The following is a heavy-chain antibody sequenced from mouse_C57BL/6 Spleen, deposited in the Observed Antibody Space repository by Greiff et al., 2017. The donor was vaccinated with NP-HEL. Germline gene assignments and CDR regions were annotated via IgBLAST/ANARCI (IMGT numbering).Heavy chain of an antibody. J-gene: IGHJ2*01. CDR3: ASNWDYFDY. V-gene: IGHV3-6*01. CDR2: ISYDGSN. D-gene: IGHD4-1*01. CDR1: GYSITSGYY. Sequence: DVKLVESGPGLVKPSQSLSLTCSVTGYSITSGYYWNWIRQFPGNKLEWMGYISYDGSNNYNPSLKNRISITRDTSKNQFFLKLNSVTTEDTATYYCASNWDYFDYWGQGTTLTVSS.